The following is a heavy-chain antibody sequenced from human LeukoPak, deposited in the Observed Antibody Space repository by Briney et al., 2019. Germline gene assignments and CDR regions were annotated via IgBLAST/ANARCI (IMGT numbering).Heavy chain of an antibody. J-gene: IGHJ4*02. V-gene: IGHV3-23*01. CDR1: GFTFSSYA. Sequence: GGSLRLSCAASGFTFSSYAMSWVRQAPGKGLEWVSVISGSGGSTYYADSVKGRFTISRDNSKNTLYLQMNSLRAEDTAVYYCAKTYYCDSGGSHNLDYWGQGTLVTVSS. D-gene: IGHD3-22*01. CDR3: AKTYYCDSGGSHNLDY. CDR2: ISGSGGST.